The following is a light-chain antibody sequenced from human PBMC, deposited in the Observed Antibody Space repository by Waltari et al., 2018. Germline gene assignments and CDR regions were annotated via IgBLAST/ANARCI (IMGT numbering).Light chain of an antibody. CDR1: SSDVGGYNS. V-gene: IGLV2-14*03. CDR2: DDS. J-gene: IGLJ2*01. CDR3: SSFTRATTLI. Sequence: QSALTQPASVSGSPGQSIALSCTGTSSDVGGYNSVFWYQQHPRKSPKPLIYDDSNRPAGVSARFAGSKSGNTASLAISGLQADDEADYYCSSFTRATTLIFGGGTKLTVL.